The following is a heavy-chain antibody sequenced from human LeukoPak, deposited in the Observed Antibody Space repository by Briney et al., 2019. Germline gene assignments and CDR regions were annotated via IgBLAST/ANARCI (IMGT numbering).Heavy chain of an antibody. CDR1: GFTFSSYS. J-gene: IGHJ5*02. Sequence: GGSLRLSCAASGFTFSSYSMNWVRQAPGKGLEWVSSISSSSSYIYYADSVKGRFTISRDNAKNSLYLQMNSLRAEDTAVYYCAKEEGSGSGSYSFRWFDPWGQGTLVTVSS. D-gene: IGHD3-10*01. CDR3: AKEEGSGSGSYSFRWFDP. CDR2: ISSSSSYI. V-gene: IGHV3-21*04.